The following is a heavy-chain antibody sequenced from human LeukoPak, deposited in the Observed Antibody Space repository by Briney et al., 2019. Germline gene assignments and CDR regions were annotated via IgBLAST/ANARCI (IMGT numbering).Heavy chain of an antibody. Sequence: ASVKVSCKASGYTFTGYYMHWVRQATGQGLEWMGWMNPNSGNTGYAQKFQGRVTMTRNTSISTAYMELSSLRSEDTAVYYCARRQSLYYYGMDVWGQGTTVTVSS. CDR1: GYTFTGYY. D-gene: IGHD4-4*01. CDR2: MNPNSGNT. CDR3: ARRQSLYYYGMDV. J-gene: IGHJ6*02. V-gene: IGHV1-8*02.